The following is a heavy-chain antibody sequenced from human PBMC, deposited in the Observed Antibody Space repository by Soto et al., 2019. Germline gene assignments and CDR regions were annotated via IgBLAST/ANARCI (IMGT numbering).Heavy chain of an antibody. Sequence: SETLSLTCNMSGDSYSISTYSWSWIRQPPGKALQWIGFIYQSGVTSYNPSLASRVSISLDRSNNQCSLKLKSVTAADTAVYFCAGMPYTSGLRFDPWGPGTLVTVSS. CDR2: IYQSGVT. CDR3: AGMPYTSGLRFDP. J-gene: IGHJ5*02. D-gene: IGHD6-19*01. CDR1: GDSYSISTYS. V-gene: IGHV4-30-2*01.